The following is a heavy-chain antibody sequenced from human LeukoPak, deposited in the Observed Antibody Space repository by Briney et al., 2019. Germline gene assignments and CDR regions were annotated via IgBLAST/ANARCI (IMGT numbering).Heavy chain of an antibody. CDR2: ISGSSDDT. Sequence: PGGSLRLSCTASGFMFNNYAMSWVRQAPGKGLEWVSAISGSSDDTYYADSVKGRFTISRDNSKNTLYLQMNNLRAEDTAEYYCASQLAYGSGSYAPYYFEYWGQGTLVTVSS. J-gene: IGHJ4*02. D-gene: IGHD3-10*01. CDR1: GFMFNNYA. V-gene: IGHV3-23*01. CDR3: ASQLAYGSGSYAPYYFEY.